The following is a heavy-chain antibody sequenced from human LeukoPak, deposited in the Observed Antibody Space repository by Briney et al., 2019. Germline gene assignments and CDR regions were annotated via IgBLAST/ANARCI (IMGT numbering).Heavy chain of an antibody. Sequence: SETLSLTCTVSGGSISSYYWSWIRQPPGKGLEWIGYIYYSGSTNYNPSLKSRVTISVDTSKNQFSLKLSSVTAADTAVYYCAGLYYYGMDVWGKGTTVTVSS. J-gene: IGHJ6*04. V-gene: IGHV4-59*01. CDR2: IYYSGST. D-gene: IGHD3/OR15-3a*01. CDR3: AGLYYYGMDV. CDR1: GGSISSYY.